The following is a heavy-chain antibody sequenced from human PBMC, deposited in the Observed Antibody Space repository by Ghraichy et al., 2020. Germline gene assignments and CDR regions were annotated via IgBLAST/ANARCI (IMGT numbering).Heavy chain of an antibody. CDR1: GFTFSNYY. CDR2: ISSSSSYI. D-gene: IGHD1-26*01. V-gene: IGHV3-21*01. Sequence: GESLNISCAASGFTFSNYYMNWVRQAPGKGLEWVSSISSSSSYIYYADSVKGRFTISRDNAKNSLHLQLNSLRAEDTAVYYCARRIGASGSYSFLRPGADFGYWGQGTLVTVSS. CDR3: ARRIGASGSYSFLRPGADFGY. J-gene: IGHJ4*02.